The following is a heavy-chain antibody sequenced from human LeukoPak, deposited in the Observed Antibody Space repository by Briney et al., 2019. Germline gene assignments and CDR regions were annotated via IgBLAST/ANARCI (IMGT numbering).Heavy chain of an antibody. CDR3: AREDYFGSRGFDY. Sequence: SETLSLTCSVSGGSINSADYLWNWIRQPPGKGLEWIGYIFYSGTTYFNASLKSRLSISIDTSKNQFSLKLSSVTAADTAVYYCAREDYFGSRGFDYWGQGALVTVSS. CDR2: IFYSGTT. J-gene: IGHJ4*02. D-gene: IGHD3-22*01. V-gene: IGHV4-30-4*08. CDR1: GGSINSADYL.